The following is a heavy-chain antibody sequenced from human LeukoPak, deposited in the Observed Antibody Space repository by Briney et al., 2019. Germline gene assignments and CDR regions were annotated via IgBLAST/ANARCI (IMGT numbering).Heavy chain of an antibody. D-gene: IGHD3-22*01. Sequence: PGGSLRLSCAASGFTFSSYSMNWVRQAPGKGLEWVSYISSSSSTIYYADSVEGRFTISRDNAKNSLYLQMNSLRAEDTAVYYCARELNLNYYDSSGYYPPDYWGQGTLVTVSS. CDR1: GFTFSSYS. CDR2: ISSSSSTI. CDR3: ARELNLNYYDSSGYYPPDY. V-gene: IGHV3-48*01. J-gene: IGHJ4*02.